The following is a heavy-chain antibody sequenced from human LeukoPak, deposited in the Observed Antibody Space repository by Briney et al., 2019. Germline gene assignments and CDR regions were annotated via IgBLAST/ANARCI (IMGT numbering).Heavy chain of an antibody. CDR3: ARDESLMVRAVYNYYFDY. Sequence: VASVKVSCKASGGTFSSYAISWVRQAPGQGLEWMGGIIPIFGTVNYAQKFQGRVTITADESTNTAYMELSSLRSEDTAVYYCARDESLMVRAVYNYYFDYWGQGTLVTVSS. D-gene: IGHD3-10*01. CDR2: IIPIFGTV. CDR1: GGTFSSYA. J-gene: IGHJ4*02. V-gene: IGHV1-69*13.